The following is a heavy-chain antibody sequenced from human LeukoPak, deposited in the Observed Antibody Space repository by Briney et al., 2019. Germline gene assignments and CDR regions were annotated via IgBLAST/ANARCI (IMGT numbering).Heavy chain of an antibody. J-gene: IGHJ5*02. CDR2: INHSGNP. V-gene: IGHV4-34*01. CDR3: ARRAVVVPAAMFMWFYP. Sequence: PSETLSLTCAVHGGSFSGYYWRWIRQHPGKGLEWIGEINHSGNPNYNPSLKSRVTISVDTSQNQFSLKLSSVTAADTAVYYCARRAVVVPAAMFMWFYPWGQGTLGTVSS. D-gene: IGHD2-2*01. CDR1: GGSFSGYY.